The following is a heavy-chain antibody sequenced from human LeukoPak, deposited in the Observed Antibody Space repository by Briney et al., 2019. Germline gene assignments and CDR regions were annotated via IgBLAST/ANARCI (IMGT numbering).Heavy chain of an antibody. CDR2: IYSGGST. D-gene: IGHD3/OR15-3a*01. Sequence: GGSLRLSCAASGFTVSSNYMSWVRQAPGKGLEWVSVIYSGGSTYYADSVKGRFTISRDNSKNTLYLQMNSLRAEDTAVYYCARVLDWPAVTDSWGQGTLVTVSS. V-gene: IGHV3-53*01. CDR3: ARVLDWPAVTDS. J-gene: IGHJ4*02. CDR1: GFTVSSNY.